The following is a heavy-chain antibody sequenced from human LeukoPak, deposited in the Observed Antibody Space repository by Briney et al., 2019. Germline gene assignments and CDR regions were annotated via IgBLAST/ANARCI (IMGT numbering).Heavy chain of an antibody. CDR3: ARERGYSYGYPDY. Sequence: SVKVSCKASGGTFSSYAISWVRQAPRQGLEWMGRIIPIFGTANYAQKFQGRVTITTDESTSTAYMELSSLRSEDTAVYYCARERGYSYGYPDYWGQGTLVTVSS. D-gene: IGHD5-18*01. V-gene: IGHV1-69*05. CDR1: GGTFSSYA. J-gene: IGHJ4*02. CDR2: IIPIFGTA.